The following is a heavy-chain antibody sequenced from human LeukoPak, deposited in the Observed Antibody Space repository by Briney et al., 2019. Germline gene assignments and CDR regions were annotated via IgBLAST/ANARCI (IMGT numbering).Heavy chain of an antibody. Sequence: PSETLSLTCTVSGGSISSSSYYWGWIRQPPGKGLEWIGSIYYSESTYYNPSLKSRVTISVDTSKNQFSLKLSSVTAADTAVYYCARDFPILLWFGELSKDYWGQGTLVTVSS. D-gene: IGHD3-10*01. CDR3: ARDFPILLWFGELSKDY. CDR1: GGSISSSSYY. V-gene: IGHV4-39*02. J-gene: IGHJ4*02. CDR2: IYYSEST.